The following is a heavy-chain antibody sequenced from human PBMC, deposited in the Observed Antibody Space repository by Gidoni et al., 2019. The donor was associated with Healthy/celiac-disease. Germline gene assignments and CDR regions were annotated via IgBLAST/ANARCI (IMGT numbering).Heavy chain of an antibody. Sequence: QVQLVESGGGVVQPGRSLRLSCAASGFTFSSYGLHWVRQAPGKGLEWVAVISYEGSNKYYADSVKGRFTISRDNSKNTLYLQMNSLRAEDTAVYYCAKDSADHRVESRTYIVGATTGAFDIWGQGTMVTVSS. D-gene: IGHD1-26*01. J-gene: IGHJ3*02. CDR2: ISYEGSNK. V-gene: IGHV3-30*18. CDR1: GFTFSSYG. CDR3: AKDSADHRVESRTYIVGATTGAFDI.